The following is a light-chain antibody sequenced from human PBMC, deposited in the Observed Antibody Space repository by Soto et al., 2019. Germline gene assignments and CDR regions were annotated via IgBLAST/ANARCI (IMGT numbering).Light chain of an antibody. CDR1: QSVANNF. J-gene: IGKJ5*01. CDR3: QQDGKSPIT. CDR2: GAS. Sequence: EIVLTQSPGTLSLSPGERATLSCRASQSVANNFLAWHQQKPGQTPRLLIYGASNRATGIPDRFSGSGSGTDVNLTISRLEPEDFAVYYCQQDGKSPITFGQGTRLEIK. V-gene: IGKV3-20*01.